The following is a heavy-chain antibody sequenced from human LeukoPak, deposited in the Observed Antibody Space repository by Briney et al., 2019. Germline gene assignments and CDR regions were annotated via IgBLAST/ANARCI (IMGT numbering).Heavy chain of an antibody. V-gene: IGHV3-53*01. CDR3: ARDQGWFGERSDY. J-gene: IGHJ4*02. CDR1: GVTFSSNY. CDR2: IYSGGST. Sequence: GGSLRLSCAASGVTFSSNYMSWVRQAPGKGLEWVSVIYSGGSTYYADSVKGRFTISRDNSKNTLYLQMNSLRAEDTAVYYCARDQGWFGERSDYWGQGTLVTVSS. D-gene: IGHD3-10*01.